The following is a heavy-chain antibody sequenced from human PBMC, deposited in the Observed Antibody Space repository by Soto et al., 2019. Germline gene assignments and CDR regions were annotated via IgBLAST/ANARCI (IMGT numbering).Heavy chain of an antibody. D-gene: IGHD2-15*01. CDR2: IYHSGST. CDR1: GYSISSGYY. Sequence: PSETLSLTCAVSGYSISSGYYWGWIRQPPGKGLEWIGSIYHSGSTYYNPSLKSRVTISVDTSKNQFSLKLSSATAADTAVYYCARSNGYCSGGSCYSFGRVDYWGQGTLVTVSS. J-gene: IGHJ4*02. V-gene: IGHV4-38-2*01. CDR3: ARSNGYCSGGSCYSFGRVDY.